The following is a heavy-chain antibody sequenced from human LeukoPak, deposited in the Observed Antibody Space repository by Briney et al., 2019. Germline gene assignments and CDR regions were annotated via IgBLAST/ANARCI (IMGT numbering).Heavy chain of an antibody. J-gene: IGHJ1*01. CDR1: GYSFTGYY. D-gene: IGHD3-3*01. CDR3: ARGHRITIFGVVNHQYFQH. V-gene: IGHV1-2*02. CDR2: INPNSVDT. Sequence: GASEKVSCKASGYSFTGYYMQLVRQAPPHPLEWMGWINPNSVDTNHPQKSQRRVTMTRDTSLRTAYIELRRLRSGDTAVYYCARGHRITIFGVVNHQYFQHWGQGTLVTVS.